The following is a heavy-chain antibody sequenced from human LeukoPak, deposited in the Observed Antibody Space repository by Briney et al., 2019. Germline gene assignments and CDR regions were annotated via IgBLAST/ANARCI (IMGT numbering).Heavy chain of an antibody. CDR3: ASHDSSGYYYFFDY. J-gene: IGHJ4*02. D-gene: IGHD3-22*01. V-gene: IGHV3-66*04. CDR2: IYSGGST. CDR1: GFTVSSNY. Sequence: GSLRLSCAASGFTVSSNYMSWVRQAPGKGLEWVSVIYSGGSTYYADSVKGRFTISRDNSKNTLYLQMNSLRAEDTAVYYCASHDSSGYYYFFDYWGQGTLVTVSS.